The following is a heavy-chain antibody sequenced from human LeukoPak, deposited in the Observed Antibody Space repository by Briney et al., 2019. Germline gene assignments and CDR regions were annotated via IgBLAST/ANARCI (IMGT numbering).Heavy chain of an antibody. Sequence: GGSLRHSYAASGFTLNSYRMHWVRQAPGKGPEWEAYIRYHRSSKYYADSVKGRFTISRDNSKNTLYLQMNSLRAEDTAVYYCARDPEMATIPFFDHWGQGTLVTVSS. J-gene: IGHJ4*02. CDR1: GFTLNSYR. V-gene: IGHV3-30*02. CDR3: ARDPEMATIPFFDH. CDR2: IRYHRSSK. D-gene: IGHD5-24*01.